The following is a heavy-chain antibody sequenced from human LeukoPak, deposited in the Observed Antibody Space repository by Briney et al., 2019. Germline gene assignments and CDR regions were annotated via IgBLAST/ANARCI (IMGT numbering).Heavy chain of an antibody. CDR2: IWYDGSNK. CDR1: GFTFNNDW. J-gene: IGHJ4*02. V-gene: IGHV3-33*08. D-gene: IGHD3-10*01. CDR3: ARAYYYDSGTYDFDY. Sequence: PGGSLRLSCSTSGFTFNNDWMNWVRQAPGKGLEQVSAIWYDGSNKYYADSVKGRFTISRDNSKNTLYLQMNSLRAEDTAVYYCARAYYYDSGTYDFDYWGQGTLVTVSS.